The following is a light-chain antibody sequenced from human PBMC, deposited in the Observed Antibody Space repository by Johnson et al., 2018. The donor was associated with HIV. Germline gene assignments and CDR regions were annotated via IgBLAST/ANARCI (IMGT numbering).Light chain of an antibody. CDR2: ENN. Sequence: QSVLTQPPSVSAAPGQKVTISCSGSSSDMGNYAVSWYQQLPGTAPKLLIYENNKRPSGIPDRLSGSKSGTSATLGITGLQTGDEADYYCGTWDSSLSAYVFGTGTKVTVL. V-gene: IGLV1-51*02. CDR1: SSDMGNYA. J-gene: IGLJ1*01. CDR3: GTWDSSLSAYV.